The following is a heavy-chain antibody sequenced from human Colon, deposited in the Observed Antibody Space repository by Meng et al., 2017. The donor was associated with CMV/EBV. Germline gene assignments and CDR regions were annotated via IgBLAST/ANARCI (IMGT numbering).Heavy chain of an antibody. J-gene: IGHJ4*02. CDR1: GFTFSSHE. V-gene: IGHV3-48*03. D-gene: IGHD3-3*01. CDR2: ISSSGSTT. CDR3: AREAYDSWRYFDH. Sequence: GESLKISCAASGFTFSSHEMNWVRQAPGQGLEWISCISSSGSTTYYADSVKGRFTISRDNAENALYLQMNSLRPEDTAVYYCAREAYDSWRYFDHWGQGTLVTVSS.